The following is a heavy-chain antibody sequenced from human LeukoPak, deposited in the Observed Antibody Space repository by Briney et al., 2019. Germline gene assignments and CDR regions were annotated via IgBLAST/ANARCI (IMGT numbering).Heavy chain of an antibody. CDR1: GGSISSYY. V-gene: IGHV4-59*01. D-gene: IGHD6-13*01. J-gene: IGHJ4*02. CDR3: ATSASGRSRIAAAGADF. CDR2: IYYSGST. Sequence: SETLSLTCTVSGGSISSYYWSWIRQPPGKGLEWIGYIYYSGSTNYNPSLKSRVTISVDTSKNQFSLKLSSVTAADTAVYYCATSASGRSRIAAAGADFWGQGIQVTVSS.